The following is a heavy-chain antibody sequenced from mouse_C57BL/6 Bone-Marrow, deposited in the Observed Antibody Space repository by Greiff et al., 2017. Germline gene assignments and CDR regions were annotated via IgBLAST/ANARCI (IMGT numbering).Heavy chain of an antibody. CDR1: GYAFSSSW. V-gene: IGHV1-82*01. D-gene: IGHD1-1*01. J-gene: IGHJ3*01. CDR2: IYPGDGDT. Sequence: QVQLQQSGPELVKPGASVKISCKASGYAFSSSWMNWVKQRPGKGLEWIGRIYPGDGDTNYNGKFKGKATLTADKSSSTAYMQLSSLTSEDSAVYCCARGYGSSYVTYWGQGTLVTVSA. CDR3: ARGYGSSYVTY.